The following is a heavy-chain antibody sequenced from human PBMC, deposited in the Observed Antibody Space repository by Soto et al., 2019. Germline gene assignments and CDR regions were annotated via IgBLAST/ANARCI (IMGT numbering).Heavy chain of an antibody. J-gene: IGHJ6*04. V-gene: IGHV3-66*01. CDR2: IQSGGPT. CDR3: ARDDVLCDGGRCYGVPLYV. D-gene: IGHD2-15*01. Sequence: EVQLVESGGGLVQPGGSLRLSCAASGFTVSSKYMSWVRQAPGKGLEWVSLIQSGGPTYYADSVKGRFTISRDTSKNTVHLQMASLRAEDTAVYYCARDDVLCDGGRCYGVPLYVWGKVTTVTVSS. CDR1: GFTVSSKY.